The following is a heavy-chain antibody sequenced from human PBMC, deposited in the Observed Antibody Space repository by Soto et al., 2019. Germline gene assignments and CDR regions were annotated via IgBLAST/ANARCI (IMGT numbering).Heavy chain of an antibody. CDR1: GYTFTSYA. Sequence: ASVKVSCKASGYTFTSYAMHWVRQAPGQRLEWMGWINAGNGNTKYSQKFQGRVTITRDTSASTAYMELSSLRSEDTAVYYCARSYCSGGSCYLYNAASDIWGQGTMVTVSS. CDR2: INAGNGNT. CDR3: ARSYCSGGSCYLYNAASDI. V-gene: IGHV1-3*01. D-gene: IGHD2-15*01. J-gene: IGHJ3*02.